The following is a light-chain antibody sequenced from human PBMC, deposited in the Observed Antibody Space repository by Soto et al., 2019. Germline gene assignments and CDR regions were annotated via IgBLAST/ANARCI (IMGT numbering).Light chain of an antibody. J-gene: IGKJ1*01. V-gene: IGKV3-15*01. CDR2: GAS. Sequence: EIVMTQSPATLSVSPGERATLSCRASQSVSSNLAWYQQKPGQTPRLLIYGASTRDTGIPARFSGSGSGTAFTLTISSLQSEEFAVYYCQQYNNWWTFGQGTKVEIK. CDR1: QSVSSN. CDR3: QQYNNWWT.